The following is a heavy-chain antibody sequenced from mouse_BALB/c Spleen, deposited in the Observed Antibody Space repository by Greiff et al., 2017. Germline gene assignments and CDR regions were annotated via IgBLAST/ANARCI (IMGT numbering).Heavy chain of an antibody. Sequence: VQLQQSGPELVKPGASVKMSCKASGYTFTSYVMHWVKQKPGQGLEWIGYINPYNDGTKYNEKFKGKATLTSDKSSSTAYMELSSLTSEDSAVYYCARAYGNYLYYAMDYWGQGTSGTVSS. V-gene: IGHV1-14*01. CDR3: ARAYGNYLYYAMDY. J-gene: IGHJ4*01. CDR2: INPYNDGT. D-gene: IGHD2-1*01. CDR1: GYTFTSYV.